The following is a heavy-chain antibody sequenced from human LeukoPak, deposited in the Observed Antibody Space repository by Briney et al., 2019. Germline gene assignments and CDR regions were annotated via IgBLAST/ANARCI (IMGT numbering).Heavy chain of an antibody. Sequence: PGGSLRLSCVASGFTFSSYAMTWVRQAPGKGLEWVSAISGSGGSTYYADSVKGRFTISRDNSKNTLYLQMNSLRAKDTAVYYCAKEGTGTTSVTSAFDFWGQGTLVTVSS. CDR2: ISGSGGST. CDR1: GFTFSSYA. CDR3: AKEGTGTTSVTSAFDF. J-gene: IGHJ4*02. V-gene: IGHV3-23*01. D-gene: IGHD1-1*01.